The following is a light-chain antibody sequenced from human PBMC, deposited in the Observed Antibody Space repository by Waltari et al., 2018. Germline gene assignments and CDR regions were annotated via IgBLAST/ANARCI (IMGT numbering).Light chain of an antibody. CDR3: QQANSFPLT. CDR2: AAS. CDR1: QDISIW. J-gene: IGKJ4*01. Sequence: DIKLTQSPSSVSASVEVRVTITCRASQDISIWLAWYQQKPGKAPKPLIYAASNLQSGVPSRFSGSGSGTDFTLTISSLQPEDFATYYCQQANSFPLTFGGGTKIEIK. V-gene: IGKV1-12*01.